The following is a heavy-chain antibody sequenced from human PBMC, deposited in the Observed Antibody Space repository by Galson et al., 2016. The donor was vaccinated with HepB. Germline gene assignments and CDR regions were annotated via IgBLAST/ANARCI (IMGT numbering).Heavy chain of an antibody. CDR2: ISGSGSST. J-gene: IGHJ5*02. CDR3: AKRYCSGGSCYHVDH. CDR1: GFTFSTYA. V-gene: IGHV3-23*01. D-gene: IGHD2-15*01. Sequence: SLRLPCAVSGFTFSTYAMSWVRQAPGKGLEWVSLISGSGSSTFYADSVKGRFTISRDNSKNTLYLQMNSLRAEDTAVYYCAKRYCSGGSCYHVDHWGQGTLVTVSS.